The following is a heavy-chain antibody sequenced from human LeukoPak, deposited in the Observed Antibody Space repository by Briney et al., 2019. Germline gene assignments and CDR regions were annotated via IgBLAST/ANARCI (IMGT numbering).Heavy chain of an antibody. CDR1: GGSISPYY. J-gene: IGHJ6*02. D-gene: IGHD2-15*01. Sequence: PSETLSLTCTVSGGSISPYYWNWIRQPAGKGLEWIGRLYVSGSTDYNPSLKSRVSISGDTSKNQFSLKLSSVTAADTAVYYCARDDSGGISPQTGSKVYYYYYGMDVWGQGTTVTVSS. CDR2: LYVSGST. CDR3: ARDDSGGISPQTGSKVYYYYYGMDV. V-gene: IGHV4-4*07.